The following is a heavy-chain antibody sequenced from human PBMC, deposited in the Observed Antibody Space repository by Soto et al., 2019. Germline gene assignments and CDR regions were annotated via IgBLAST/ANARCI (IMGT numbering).Heavy chain of an antibody. V-gene: IGHV4-30-2*01. CDR1: GGAISSGGYS. CDR2: IYHSGST. Sequence: PSETLSPTCAVSGGAISSGGYSWSWIRQPPGKGLEWIGYIYHSGSTYYNPSLKSRVTISVDRSKNQFSLKLSSVTAADTAVYYCARTPDIWGQGTMVT. J-gene: IGHJ3*02. CDR3: ARTPDI.